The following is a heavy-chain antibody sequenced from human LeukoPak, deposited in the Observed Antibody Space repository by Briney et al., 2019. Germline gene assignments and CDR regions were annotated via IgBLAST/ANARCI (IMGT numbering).Heavy chain of an antibody. Sequence: ASVKVSCKASGYTFTASYIHWVRQAPGQGLEWMGWIDPNSGGTNYAQNFQGRVTMTRDTSISTVHMGLSRLRSDDTAVYYCARDKYGGNSLDYWGQGTLVTVSS. V-gene: IGHV1-2*02. D-gene: IGHD4-23*01. CDR1: GYTFTASY. J-gene: IGHJ4*02. CDR2: IDPNSGGT. CDR3: ARDKYGGNSLDY.